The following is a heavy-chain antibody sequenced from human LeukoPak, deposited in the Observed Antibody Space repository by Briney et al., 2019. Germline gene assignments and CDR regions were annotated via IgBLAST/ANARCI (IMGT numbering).Heavy chain of an antibody. CDR3: ARGSIAVAALDY. V-gene: IGHV3-74*01. D-gene: IGHD6-19*01. CDR2: INSDGSST. Sequence: PGGSLRLSCAASGFTFSSYWRHWVRQAPGKGLVWVSRINSDGSSTSYADSVKGRFTISRDNAKNTLYLQMNSLRAEDTAVYYCARGSIAVAALDYWGQGTLVTVSS. J-gene: IGHJ4*02. CDR1: GFTFSSYW.